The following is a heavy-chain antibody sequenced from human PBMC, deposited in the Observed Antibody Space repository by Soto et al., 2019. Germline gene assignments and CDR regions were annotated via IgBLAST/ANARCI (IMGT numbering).Heavy chain of an antibody. Sequence: QVQLVQSGAEVKKPGASVKVSCKASGYSFTSYPISWVRQAPGQGLEWMGWISAYNGNTNYAQKLQGRVTMTTDTAKSIAYMELRSLRSDDTAVYYCARKLGGGYYFGDDYWGQGTLVTVSS. V-gene: IGHV1-18*01. CDR2: ISAYNGNT. D-gene: IGHD3-22*01. CDR3: ARKLGGGYYFGDDY. J-gene: IGHJ4*02. CDR1: GYSFTSYP.